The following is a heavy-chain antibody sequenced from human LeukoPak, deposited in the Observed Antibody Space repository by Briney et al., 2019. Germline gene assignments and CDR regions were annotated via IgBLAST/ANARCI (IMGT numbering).Heavy chain of an antibody. J-gene: IGHJ3*02. D-gene: IGHD3-22*01. CDR3: ARGQYYYDSSGYHDAFDI. V-gene: IGHV1-69*13. CDR2: IIPIFGTA. Sequence: GASVKVSCKASGGTFSSYAISWVRQAPGQGLEWMGGIIPIFGTANYAQKFQGRVTITADESTSTAYMELSSLRSEDTAVYYCARGQYYYDSSGYHDAFDIGGQGTMVTVSS. CDR1: GGTFSSYA.